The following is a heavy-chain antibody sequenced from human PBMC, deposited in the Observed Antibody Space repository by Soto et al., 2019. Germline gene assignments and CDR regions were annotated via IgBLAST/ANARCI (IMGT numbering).Heavy chain of an antibody. D-gene: IGHD3-9*01. J-gene: IGHJ3*02. V-gene: IGHV1-18*01. CDR3: ARDEAYYDILTGRAAFDS. CDR1: GYTFTSYV. CDR2: ISAYNGNT. Sequence: ASVKVSCKASGYTFTSYVISWVRQAPGQGLEWMGWISAYNGNTNYAQKLQGRVTMTTDTSTSTAYMELRSLRSDDTAVYYCARDEAYYDILTGRAAFDSWGQGTMVTVSS.